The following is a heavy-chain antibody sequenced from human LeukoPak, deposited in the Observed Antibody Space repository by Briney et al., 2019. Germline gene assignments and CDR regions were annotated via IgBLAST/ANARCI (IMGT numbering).Heavy chain of an antibody. CDR3: ARDMGFGDLMGY. Sequence: GGSLRLSCAASGFTVSSNYMSWVRQAPEKGLEWVSVIYSGGSTYYADSVKGRFTISRDNSKNTLYLQMNSLRVEDTAVYYCARDMGFGDLMGYWGQGTLVTVSS. CDR1: GFTVSSNY. D-gene: IGHD3-10*01. J-gene: IGHJ4*02. CDR2: IYSGGST. V-gene: IGHV3-53*01.